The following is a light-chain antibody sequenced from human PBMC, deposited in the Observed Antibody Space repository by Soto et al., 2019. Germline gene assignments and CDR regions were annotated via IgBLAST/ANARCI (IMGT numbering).Light chain of an antibody. CDR3: QQYGSSPPTT. Sequence: EIVLTQSPGTLSLSPGERATLSCRASQSVSSSYLARYQQKPGQAPRLLIYGASSKATGIPDRFNGSGSGTDFTLTIIRLEPEDFAVYYCQQYGSSPPTTFGQGTKVDIK. V-gene: IGKV3-20*01. J-gene: IGKJ1*01. CDR1: QSVSSSY. CDR2: GAS.